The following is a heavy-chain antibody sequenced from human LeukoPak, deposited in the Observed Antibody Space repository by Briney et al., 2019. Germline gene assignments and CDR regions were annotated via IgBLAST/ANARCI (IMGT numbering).Heavy chain of an antibody. CDR3: AKSHFWTGYPSDY. J-gene: IGHJ4*02. CDR1: GGSISNNY. D-gene: IGHD3/OR15-3a*01. CDR2: FYNGGST. Sequence: PSETLSLPCTVSGGSISNNYWYWIRQSPGKGLEWIGNFYNGGSTNYNPSLKSRVTISVDTSKNQFFLKLNSVTAADTAVYYCAKSHFWTGYPSDYWGQGILVTVSS. V-gene: IGHV4-59*01.